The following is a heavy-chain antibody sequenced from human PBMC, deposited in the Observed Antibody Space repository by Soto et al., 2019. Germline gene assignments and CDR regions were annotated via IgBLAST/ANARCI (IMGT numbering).Heavy chain of an antibody. CDR2: ISYDGSNK. V-gene: IGHV3-30-3*01. Sequence: GGSLRLSCAASGFTFSSYAMHWVRQAPGKGLEWVAVISYDGSNKYYADSVKGRFTISRDNSKNTLYLQMNSLRAEDTAVYYCARGSSYYFDYWGQGTLVTVSS. J-gene: IGHJ4*02. CDR3: ARGSSYYFDY. CDR1: GFTFSSYA.